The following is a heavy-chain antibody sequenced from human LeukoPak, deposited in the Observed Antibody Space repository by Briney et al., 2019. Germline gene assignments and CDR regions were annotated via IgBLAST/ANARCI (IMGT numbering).Heavy chain of an antibody. J-gene: IGHJ4*02. V-gene: IGHV4-61*02. CDR1: GGSISSGSYY. CDR3: ARLRYDFWSGYYSYYFDY. CDR2: IYTSGST. D-gene: IGHD3-3*01. Sequence: PSETLSLTCTVSGGSISSGSYYWSWIRQPAGKGLEWIGRIYTSGSTNYNPSLKSRVTISVDTSKNQFSLKLSSVTAADTAVYYCARLRYDFWSGYYSYYFDYWGQGTLVTVSS.